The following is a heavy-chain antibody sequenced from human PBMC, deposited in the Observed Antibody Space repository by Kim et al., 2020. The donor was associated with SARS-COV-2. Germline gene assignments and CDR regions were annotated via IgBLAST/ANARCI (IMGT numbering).Heavy chain of an antibody. CDR2: ISSSSSYI. V-gene: IGHV3-21*01. D-gene: IGHD6-13*01. J-gene: IGHJ4*02. CDR1: GFTFSSYS. Sequence: GGSLRLSCAASGFTFSSYSMNWVRQAPGKGLEWVSSISSSSSYIYYADSVKGRFTISRDNAKNSLYLQMNSLRAEDTAVYYCARGPARYSSSWYHTYPRLNYWGQGTLVTVSS. CDR3: ARGPARYSSSWYHTYPRLNY.